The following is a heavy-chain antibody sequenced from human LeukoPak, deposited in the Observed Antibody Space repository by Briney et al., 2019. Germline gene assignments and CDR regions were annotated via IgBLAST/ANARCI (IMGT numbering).Heavy chain of an antibody. J-gene: IGHJ4*02. CDR3: ARDRNTGSSYENLFEY. CDR1: GFTFSSYW. CDR2: INSDGSIT. V-gene: IGHV3-74*01. Sequence: RGLRRLSCAASGFTFSSYWKHWVRHAPGKGLVWVSRINSDGSITSYADSVKGRFTISRDNAKNTLYLQMNSLRAEDTSVYYCARDRNTGSSYENLFEYWGQGSLVSVSS. D-gene: IGHD1-26*01.